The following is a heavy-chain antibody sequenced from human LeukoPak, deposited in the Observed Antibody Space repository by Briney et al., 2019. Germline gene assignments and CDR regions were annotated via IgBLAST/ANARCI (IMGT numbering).Heavy chain of an antibody. D-gene: IGHD3-10*01. CDR3: ARLGTMVRGVIFSGMDV. CDR2: IYYSGST. V-gene: IGHV4-59*08. CDR1: GGSISSYY. Sequence: PSETLSLTCTVSGGSISSYYWSWIRQPPGKGLEWIGYIYYSGSTNYNPSLKSRVTISVDTSKNQFSLKLSSVTAADTAVYYCARLGTMVRGVIFSGMDVWGQGTTVTVSS. J-gene: IGHJ6*02.